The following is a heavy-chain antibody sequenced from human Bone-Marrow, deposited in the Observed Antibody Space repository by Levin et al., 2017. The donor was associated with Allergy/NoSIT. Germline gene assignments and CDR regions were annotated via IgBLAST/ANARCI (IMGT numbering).Heavy chain of an antibody. D-gene: IGHD3-3*01. CDR2: ISGSGGST. CDR1: GFTLSNYA. CDR3: AKDSVVLRLLGS. V-gene: IGHV3-23*01. Sequence: GGSLRLSCAASGFTLSNYAMNWVRQAPGKGLEWVSAISGSGGSTYYADSVKGRFTISRDNSKNTLYLQMNSLRAEDTAVYYCAKDSVVLRLLGSWGQGTLVTVSS. J-gene: IGHJ5*02.